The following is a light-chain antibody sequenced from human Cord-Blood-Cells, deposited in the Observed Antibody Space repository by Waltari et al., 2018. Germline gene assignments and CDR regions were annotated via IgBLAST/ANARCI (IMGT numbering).Light chain of an antibody. CDR2: AAS. CDR1: QGISSY. V-gene: IGKV1-9*01. CDR3: QQLNSYPRT. J-gene: IGKJ2*01. Sequence: IQLTQSPSSLSASVGDRVTITCRASQGISSYLAWYQQKPGKAPKLLIYAASTLQSGVPSRCSGSGSGTDFTLTISSLLPEDFATYYCQQLNSYPRTFGQGTKLEIK.